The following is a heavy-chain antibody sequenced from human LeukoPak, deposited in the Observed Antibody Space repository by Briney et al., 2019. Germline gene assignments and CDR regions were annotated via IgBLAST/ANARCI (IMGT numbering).Heavy chain of an antibody. D-gene: IGHD4-17*01. V-gene: IGHV3-53*05. CDR1: GFTVSSNH. CDR2: IYSGGST. J-gene: IGHJ4*02. Sequence: GGSLRLSCAASGFTVSSNHMSWVRQAPGKGLEWVSVIYSGGSTDYADSVKGRFTISRDNLKNTLYLQMNTLRAEDTAVYYCARDYYGDSLYGGVDYWGQGTLVTVSS. CDR3: ARDYYGDSLYGGVDY.